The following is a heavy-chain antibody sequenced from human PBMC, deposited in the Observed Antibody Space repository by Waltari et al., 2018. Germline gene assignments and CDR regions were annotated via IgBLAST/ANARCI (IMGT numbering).Heavy chain of an antibody. CDR3: ARLQEETYYYDSSGSYYFDY. V-gene: IGHV4-39*07. Sequence: QLQLQESGPGLVKPSETLSLTCTVSGGSISSSSYYWGWIRQPPGKGLEWIGSIYYSGSTYYTPYLKSRVTISVDTSKNRFSLKLSSVTAADTAVYYCARLQEETYYYDSSGSYYFDYWGQGTLVTVSS. D-gene: IGHD3-22*01. CDR2: IYYSGST. CDR1: GGSISSSSYY. J-gene: IGHJ4*02.